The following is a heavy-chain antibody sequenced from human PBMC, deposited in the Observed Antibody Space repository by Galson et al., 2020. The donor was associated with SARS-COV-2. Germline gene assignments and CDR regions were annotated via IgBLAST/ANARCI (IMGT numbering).Heavy chain of an antibody. Sequence: GESLKISCAASGFTFSDYHMNWIRQAPGKGLEWISYISSGGTTIYYADSVRDRFTISRDNTKNSLFLQMNSLRADDTAVYYCATDRRGIAVSWGQGTLVTVSS. D-gene: IGHD6-19*01. CDR2: ISSGGTTI. V-gene: IGHV3-11*01. CDR3: ATDRRGIAVS. CDR1: GFTFSDYH. J-gene: IGHJ4*02.